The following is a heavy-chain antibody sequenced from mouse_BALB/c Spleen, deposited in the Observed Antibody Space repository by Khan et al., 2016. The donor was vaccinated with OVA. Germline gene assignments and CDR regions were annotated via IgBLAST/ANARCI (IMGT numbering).Heavy chain of an antibody. CDR1: GYTFTDYN. Sequence: EVQLQQSGPELVKPGASVKIPCKASGYTFTDYNMDWVKQSHGESLEWIGDINPNNGGTIYNQKFKGKATLTVDTSSSTAYMELRSLTSEDAAVYYCTRKEDRYDGDFDYWGQGTTLTVSS. D-gene: IGHD2-14*01. J-gene: IGHJ2*01. V-gene: IGHV1-18*01. CDR2: INPNNGGT. CDR3: TRKEDRYDGDFDY.